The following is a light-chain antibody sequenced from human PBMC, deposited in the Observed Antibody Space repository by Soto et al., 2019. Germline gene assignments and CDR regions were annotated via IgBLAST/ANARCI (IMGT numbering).Light chain of an antibody. V-gene: IGKV1-5*01. Sequence: DIQMTQSPSTLSASVGDRVTITCRASQSISSWLAWYQQKPGKAPKLLIYDASSLESGVPSRFSGSGSGTEFTLTISRLQPDDFATDYCQQYNSYSPYTFGQGTKLEIK. CDR1: QSISSW. CDR3: QQYNSYSPYT. CDR2: DAS. J-gene: IGKJ2*01.